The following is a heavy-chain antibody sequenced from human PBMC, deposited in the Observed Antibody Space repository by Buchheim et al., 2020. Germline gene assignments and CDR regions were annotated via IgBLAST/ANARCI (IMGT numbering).Heavy chain of an antibody. CDR3: ARWGRTGTTPNYYYGMDV. CDR1: GFTVSSNY. CDR2: ITSSSSSTM. V-gene: IGHV3-48*02. J-gene: IGHJ6*02. Sequence: EVQLVESGGGLVQPGGSLRLSCAASGFTVSSNYMSWVRQAPGKGLEWVSHITSSSSSTMYYADSVKGRFTISRDNAKNSIYLQMNSLRDEDTAVYYCARWGRTGTTPNYYYGMDVWGQGTT. D-gene: IGHD1-7*01.